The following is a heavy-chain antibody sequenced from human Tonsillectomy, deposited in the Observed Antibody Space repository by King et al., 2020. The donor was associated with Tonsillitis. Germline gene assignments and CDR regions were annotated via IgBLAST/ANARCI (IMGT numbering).Heavy chain of an antibody. Sequence: QLVQSGAEVTKPGSSVKVSCKASGGPFTTETPSWVRQAPGQGLEWMGGIIPIFGAAKYAQKFQDRVTISADESTSTAYMELSSLRSEDTAIYYCARDTIPRSRAVFDIWGQGTMVTVSS. V-gene: IGHV1-69*01. CDR2: IIPIFGAA. D-gene: IGHD5-24*01. J-gene: IGHJ3*02. CDR1: GGPFTTET. CDR3: ARDTIPRSRAVFDI.